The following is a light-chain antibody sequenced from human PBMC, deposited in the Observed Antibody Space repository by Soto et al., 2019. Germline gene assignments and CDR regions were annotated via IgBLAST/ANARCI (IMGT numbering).Light chain of an antibody. J-gene: IGKJ1*01. Sequence: EIVITQSPATLSVSPGERATLSCRASQSVSSNLAWYQQKPGQAPRLLIYGPSTRATGIPASFSGSGSGTEFTLTISSLQYEDFAVHYCQQYNNWHPWTFGQGTKVDIK. V-gene: IGKV3-15*01. CDR2: GPS. CDR3: QQYNNWHPWT. CDR1: QSVSSN.